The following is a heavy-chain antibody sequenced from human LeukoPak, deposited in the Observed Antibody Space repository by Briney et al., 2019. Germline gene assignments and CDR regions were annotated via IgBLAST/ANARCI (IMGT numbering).Heavy chain of an antibody. CDR3: ARDTPYYYDSSGYRSRFDY. J-gene: IGHJ4*02. Sequence: GASVKVSCKASGYTFTSYTISWVRQAPGHGLEWMGWISAYNGNTNYAQKLQGRVTMTTDTSTSTAYMELRSLRSDDTAVYYCARDTPYYYDSSGYRSRFDYWGQGTLVTVSS. CDR2: ISAYNGNT. V-gene: IGHV1-18*01. CDR1: GYTFTSYT. D-gene: IGHD3-22*01.